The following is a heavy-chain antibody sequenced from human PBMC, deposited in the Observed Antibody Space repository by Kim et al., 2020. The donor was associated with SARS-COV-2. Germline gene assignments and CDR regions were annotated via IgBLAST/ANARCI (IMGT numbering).Heavy chain of an antibody. Sequence: GGSLRLSCAASGFTFSSHGMHWVRQAPGKGLEWVAVISCDGSKKYYVDSVKGRFTISRDNYKDTLDLQMNSLRAEDTAVYNCAKDFYGGYENEYYYAIDVWGQGTAVTVSS. CDR2: ISCDGSKK. V-gene: IGHV3-30*18. CDR3: AKDFYGGYENEYYYAIDV. J-gene: IGHJ6*02. CDR1: GFTFSSHG. D-gene: IGHD4-17*01.